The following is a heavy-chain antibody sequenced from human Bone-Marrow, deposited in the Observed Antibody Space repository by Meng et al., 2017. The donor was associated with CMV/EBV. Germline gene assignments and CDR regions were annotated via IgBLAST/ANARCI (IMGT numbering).Heavy chain of an antibody. J-gene: IGHJ6*02. CDR3: ARDGPSAYYDILMDV. V-gene: IGHV3-66*02. CDR1: GFTVSSNY. Sequence: GESLKISCAASGFTVSSNYMSWVRQAPGKGLEWVSVIYSGGSTYYADSVKGRFTISRDNSKNTLYLQMNSLRAEDTAVYYCARDGPSAYYDILMDVWGQGTTVTV. CDR2: IYSGGST. D-gene: IGHD3-9*01.